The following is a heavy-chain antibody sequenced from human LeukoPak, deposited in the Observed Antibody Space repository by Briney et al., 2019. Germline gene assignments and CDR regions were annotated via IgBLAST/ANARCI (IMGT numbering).Heavy chain of an antibody. CDR2: IYPGDSDT. J-gene: IGHJ4*02. D-gene: IGHD3-10*01. CDR3: ARQAHYYGSGSYFDY. CDR1: GYSFTSYW. Sequence: GESLKISCKGSGYSFTSYWIGWVRQMPGKGLEWMGIIYPGDSDTRYSPSFQGQVTISADKSISTAYLQWSSLKASDTAMYYCARQAHYYGSGSYFDYWGQGTLVTVSS. V-gene: IGHV5-51*01.